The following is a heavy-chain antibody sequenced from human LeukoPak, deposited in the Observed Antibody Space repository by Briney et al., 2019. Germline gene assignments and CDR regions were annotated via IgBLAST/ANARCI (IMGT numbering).Heavy chain of an antibody. CDR3: ARGPGENDFWSGYSDY. Sequence: AASVTVSCKASGYTFTSYYMHWVRQAPGQGLEWMGLINPSGGSTSYAQKFQGRVTMTGDTSTSTVYMELSSLRSEDTAVYYCARGPGENDFWSGYSDYWGQGTLVTVSS. CDR2: INPSGGST. D-gene: IGHD3-3*01. V-gene: IGHV1-46*01. CDR1: GYTFTSYY. J-gene: IGHJ4*02.